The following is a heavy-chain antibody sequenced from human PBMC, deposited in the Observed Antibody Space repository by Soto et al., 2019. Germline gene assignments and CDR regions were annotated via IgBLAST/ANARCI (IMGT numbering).Heavy chain of an antibody. Sequence: GGSLRLSCAASGFTFSSYAMSWVRQAPGKGLEWVSAISGSGGNPYYADSVKGRFTISRDNSKNTLYLQMNSLRVEDTAVYYCAKVATYYYDTDAAFDYWGLGTLVTVSS. V-gene: IGHV3-23*01. CDR3: AKVATYYYDTDAAFDY. D-gene: IGHD3-22*01. CDR2: ISGSGGNP. J-gene: IGHJ4*02. CDR1: GFTFSSYA.